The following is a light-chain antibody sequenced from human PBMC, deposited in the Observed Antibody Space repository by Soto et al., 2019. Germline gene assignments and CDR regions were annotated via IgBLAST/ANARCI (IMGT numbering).Light chain of an antibody. CDR1: QSVIYSSNNKNY. V-gene: IGKV4-1*01. J-gene: IGKJ1*01. CDR2: WAS. CDR3: QQYYSSPTWT. Sequence: DIVMTQSPDSLAVSLGERATINCKSSQSVIYSSNNKNYLAWYQQKPGQPPKLLIYWASIRESGVPDRFSGSGSGTDFPLTISSLQAEDVAVYYCQQYYSSPTWTFGQGTKVEIK.